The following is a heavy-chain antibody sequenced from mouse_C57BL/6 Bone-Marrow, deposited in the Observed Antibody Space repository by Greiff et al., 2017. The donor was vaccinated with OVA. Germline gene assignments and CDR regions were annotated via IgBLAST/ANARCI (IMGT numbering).Heavy chain of an antibody. J-gene: IGHJ2*01. Sequence: VQLQQSGAELVRPGASVKLSCTASGFNIKDDYMHWVKERPEQGLEWSGWIDPENGVTEYASKFQGKATITADTSSQTVYLHLGGLTSQDTAVYNCTTYRYWGQGTTLTVAS. CDR1: GFNIKDDY. V-gene: IGHV14-4*01. CDR3: TTYRY. CDR2: IDPENGVT.